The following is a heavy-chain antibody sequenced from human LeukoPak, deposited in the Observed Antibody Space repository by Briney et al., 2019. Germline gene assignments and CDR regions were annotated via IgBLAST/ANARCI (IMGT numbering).Heavy chain of an antibody. CDR3: ARQIWQSTARPWFDP. J-gene: IGHJ5*02. D-gene: IGHD2-21*02. CDR1: GGSISSGSYY. CDR2: ISYSGAT. V-gene: IGHV4-39*01. Sequence: SETLSLTCTVSGGSISSGSYYWGWIRQPPGKGLEWIGTISYSGATYYNPSLKSRVTISVDTSKNQFSLKVSSVIAADTALYYCARQIWQSTARPWFDPWGQGTLVTVSS.